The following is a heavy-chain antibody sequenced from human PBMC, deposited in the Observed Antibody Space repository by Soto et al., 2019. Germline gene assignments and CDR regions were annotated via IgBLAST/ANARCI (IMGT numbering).Heavy chain of an antibody. CDR1: GYTFTSFY. J-gene: IGHJ5*02. V-gene: IGHV1-46*01. Sequence: GASVKVSCKASGYTFTSFYMHWVRQAPGQGLEWMGIINPSGTTTDYAQKFQGRVTITRDTSASTAYMELSSLRSEDSGVYYCARDATLHFDFWKKWNWFDLWGQGTLVTVSS. CDR3: ARDATLHFDFWKKWNWFDL. CDR2: INPSGTTT. D-gene: IGHD3-3*01.